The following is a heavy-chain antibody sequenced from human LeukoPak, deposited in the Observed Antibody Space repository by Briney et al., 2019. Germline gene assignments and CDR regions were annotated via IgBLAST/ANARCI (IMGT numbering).Heavy chain of an antibody. CDR3: ARAVFSIAAYYYMDV. J-gene: IGHJ6*03. V-gene: IGHV3-48*03. CDR2: ISSSGSTI. D-gene: IGHD6-13*01. CDR1: GFTFSSYE. Sequence: HPGGSLRLSCAASGFTFSSYEMNWVRQAPGKGLEWVSYISSSGSTIYYADSVKGRFTISRDNAKNSLYLQMNSLRAEDTAVYYCARAVFSIAAYYYMDVWGKGTTVTISS.